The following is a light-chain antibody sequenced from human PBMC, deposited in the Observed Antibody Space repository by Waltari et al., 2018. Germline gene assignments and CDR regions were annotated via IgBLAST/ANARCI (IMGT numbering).Light chain of an antibody. CDR3: QQYGSSPT. V-gene: IGKV3-20*01. Sequence: EIVLTQSPGTVSLSPGERATLSCRASQRVTNNYLAWYQQKPGLPPRLLMYGACTRASGIPDRFSGSGSGTEYTLTISRLEPEDFAEDYCQQYGSSPTFGQGTRLEIK. CDR2: GAC. J-gene: IGKJ5*01. CDR1: QRVTNNY.